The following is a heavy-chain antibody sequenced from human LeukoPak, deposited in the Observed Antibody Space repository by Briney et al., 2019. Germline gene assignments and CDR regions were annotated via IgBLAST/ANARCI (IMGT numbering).Heavy chain of an antibody. D-gene: IGHD3-3*01. Sequence: SETLSLTCTVSGGSISSYYWSWIRQPPGKGLEWIGYIYYSGSTNYNPSLKSRVTISVDTSKNQFSLKLSSVTAADTAGYYCARDNRVFGVDYWGQGTLVTVSS. CDR3: ARDNRVFGVDY. V-gene: IGHV4-59*01. J-gene: IGHJ4*02. CDR2: IYYSGST. CDR1: GGSISSYY.